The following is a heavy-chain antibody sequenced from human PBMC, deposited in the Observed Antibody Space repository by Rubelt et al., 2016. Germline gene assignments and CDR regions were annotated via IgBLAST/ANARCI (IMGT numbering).Heavy chain of an antibody. Sequence: SGAEVKKPGASVNVSCKVSGYTLTQLSMHWVLLAPGNGLEWMGGFDPEVVETIYAQKFQGRVTMTADTSTDTAYLELSSLRPEDTAVYYCAPRWCGGDCKNAFDIWGQGTMVTVSS. CDR2: FDPEVVET. D-gene: IGHD2-21*02. V-gene: IGHV1-24*01. CDR1: GYTLTQLS. J-gene: IGHJ3*02. CDR3: APRWCGGDCKNAFDI.